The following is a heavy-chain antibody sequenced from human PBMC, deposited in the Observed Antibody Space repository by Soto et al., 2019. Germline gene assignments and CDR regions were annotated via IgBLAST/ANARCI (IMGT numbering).Heavy chain of an antibody. V-gene: IGHV5-51*01. CDR1: GYSFTSYW. D-gene: IGHD3-10*01. CDR3: AGGGVRGVITRTRDYYGMDV. CDR2: IYPGDSDT. Sequence: SGESLKISCRGSGYSFTSYWIGWVRQMPGKGLEWMGIIYPGDSDTRYSPSFQGQVTISADKSISTAYLQWSSLKASDTAMYYCAGGGVRGVITRTRDYYGMDVWAQGTTVTVSS. J-gene: IGHJ6*02.